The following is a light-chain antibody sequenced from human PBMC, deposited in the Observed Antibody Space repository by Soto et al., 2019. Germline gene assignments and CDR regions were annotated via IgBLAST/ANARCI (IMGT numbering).Light chain of an antibody. J-gene: IGLJ3*02. Sequence: QSALTQPASVSGSPGQSFNISCTGTSSDVGGYNYVSWYQQHPGKAPKLMIYEVSNRPSGVSNRFSGSKSGNTASLTISGLQAEDEADYYCSSYTSSSTRVFGGRTKLTVL. CDR1: SSDVGGYNY. V-gene: IGLV2-14*01. CDR3: SSYTSSSTRV. CDR2: EVS.